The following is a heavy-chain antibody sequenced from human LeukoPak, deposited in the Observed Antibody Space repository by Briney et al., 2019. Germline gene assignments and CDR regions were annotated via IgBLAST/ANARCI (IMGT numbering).Heavy chain of an antibody. D-gene: IGHD1-26*01. V-gene: IGHV1-2*02. CDR3: ARDGGGSYSDFVY. CDR2: INPNSGGT. CDR1: GYTFTGYY. Sequence: GASVKVSCKASGYTFTGYYMHWVRQAPGQGLEWMGWINPNSGGTNYAQKFQGRVTMTRDTSISTAYMELSRLRSDDTAVYYCARDGGGSYSDFVYWGQGTLVTVSS. J-gene: IGHJ4*02.